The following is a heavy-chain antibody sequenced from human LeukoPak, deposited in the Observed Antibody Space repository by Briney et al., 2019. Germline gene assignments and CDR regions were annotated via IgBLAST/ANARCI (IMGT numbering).Heavy chain of an antibody. CDR2: INPHNGGT. D-gene: IGHD3-16*01. J-gene: IGHJ6*03. CDR3: ARDLDLCNGYTCLTYYYYSYMDV. V-gene: IGHV1-2*02. CDR1: GYNFIVYY. Sequence: ASVKVSCKSSGYNFIVYYMDWVRQAPGQGLEWMGWINPHNGGTNYAQKFQGRVTMTSATSITTAYMELRRVRSDDTAVFDCARDLDLCNGYTCLTYYYYSYMDVWGKGTTVTVSS.